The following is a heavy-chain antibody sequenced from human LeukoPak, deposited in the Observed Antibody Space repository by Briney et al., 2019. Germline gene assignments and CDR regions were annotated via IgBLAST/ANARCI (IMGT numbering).Heavy chain of an antibody. J-gene: IGHJ6*03. V-gene: IGHV1-46*01. Sequence: GASVKVSCKASGYTFTNYYMHWVRQAPGQGLEWMGVINPRGGSTNYAQKFQGRVTMTRDTSTSTVYMELRSLRSEDTAVYYCARAEHYDFWSGSQVTYMDVWGKGTTVTVSS. CDR1: GYTFTNYY. CDR2: INPRGGST. D-gene: IGHD3-3*01. CDR3: ARAEHYDFWSGSQVTYMDV.